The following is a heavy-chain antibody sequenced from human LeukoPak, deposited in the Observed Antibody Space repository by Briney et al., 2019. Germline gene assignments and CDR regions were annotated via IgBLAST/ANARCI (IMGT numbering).Heavy chain of an antibody. D-gene: IGHD2-15*01. CDR3: AKRADCSGGSCYLDS. CDR2: VSGSGGAT. CDR1: GFTFNNYA. J-gene: IGHJ4*02. Sequence: PGGSLRLSCAASGFTFNNYAMNWVRQAPGKGLGWVSSVSGSGGATYYADSVKGRFTISRDNSKNTLYLQMNSLTAEDTAVYYCAKRADCSGGSCYLDSWGQGTLVTVSS. V-gene: IGHV3-23*01.